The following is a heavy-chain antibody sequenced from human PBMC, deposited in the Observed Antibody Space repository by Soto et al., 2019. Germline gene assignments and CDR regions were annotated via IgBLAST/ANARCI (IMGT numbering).Heavy chain of an antibody. CDR1: DDSINSDKYY. CDR3: ARLEGLATISYYFDF. J-gene: IGHJ4*02. Sequence: PSETLSLTCSVSDDSINSDKYYWGWIRQPPGKGLEWIGSIYYRGNAYYNPSLQTRVTISLDKSKSQFSLRLNSVTAADSAVYFCARLEGLATISYYFDFWGQGAQVTVSS. D-gene: IGHD6-19*01. CDR2: IYYRGNA. V-gene: IGHV4-39*01.